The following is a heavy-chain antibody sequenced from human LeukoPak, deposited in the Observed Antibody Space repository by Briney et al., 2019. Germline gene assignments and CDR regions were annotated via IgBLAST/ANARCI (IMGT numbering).Heavy chain of an antibody. CDR1: GGSISSGDYY. D-gene: IGHD2-2*01. V-gene: IGHV4-30-4*08. J-gene: IGHJ4*02. Sequence: SQTLSLTCTVSGGSISSGDYYWSWIRQPPWKGLEWIGYIYYSGSTYYNPSLKSRVTISVDTSKNQFSLKLSSVTAADTAVYYCARGGSSTSCYLDYLGQGTLVTVSS. CDR2: IYYSGST. CDR3: ARGGSSTSCYLDY.